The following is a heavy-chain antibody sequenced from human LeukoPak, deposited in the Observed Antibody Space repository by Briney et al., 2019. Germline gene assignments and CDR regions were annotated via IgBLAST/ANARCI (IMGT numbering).Heavy chain of an antibody. Sequence: PSETLSLTCTVSGGSMTSGSYYWSWIRKPAGNGLEWIGCVYTSGNTEYTPSLKSRVIISIDTSKNQFSLKLTSVTAADTAVYYCARTDPYGAGNPWGQGTLVTVSS. CDR3: ARTDPYGAGNP. CDR2: VYTSGNT. J-gene: IGHJ5*02. CDR1: GGSMTSGSYY. V-gene: IGHV4-61*02. D-gene: IGHD3-10*01.